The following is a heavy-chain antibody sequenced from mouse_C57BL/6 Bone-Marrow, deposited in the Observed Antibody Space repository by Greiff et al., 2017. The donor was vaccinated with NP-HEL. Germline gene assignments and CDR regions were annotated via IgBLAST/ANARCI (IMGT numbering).Heavy chain of an antibody. CDR2: IWSGGST. Sequence: QVQLQQSGPGLVQPSQSLSITCTVSGFSLTSYGVHWVRQSPGKGLEWLGVIWSGGSTDYNAAFISRLSISKDNSKSQVFFKMNSLQADDTAIYYCASGMVTTGFAHWGQGTLVTVSA. CDR1: GFSLTSYG. J-gene: IGHJ3*01. CDR3: ASGMVTTGFAH. D-gene: IGHD2-2*01. V-gene: IGHV2-2*01.